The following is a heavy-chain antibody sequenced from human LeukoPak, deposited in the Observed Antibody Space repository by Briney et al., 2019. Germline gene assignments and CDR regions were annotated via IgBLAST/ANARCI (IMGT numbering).Heavy chain of an antibody. V-gene: IGHV3-15*01. J-gene: IGHJ4*02. CDR1: GFTFNIYW. D-gene: IGHD2-2*01. Sequence: PGGSLRLSCAASGFTFNIYWMSWVRQAPGKGLEWVGRIKSKTDGGTTDYAAPVKGRFTISRDDSKNTLYLQMNSLKTEDTAVYYCTTDRGVVVPAAIFGGQGTLVTVSS. CDR3: TTDRGVVVPAAIF. CDR2: IKSKTDGGTT.